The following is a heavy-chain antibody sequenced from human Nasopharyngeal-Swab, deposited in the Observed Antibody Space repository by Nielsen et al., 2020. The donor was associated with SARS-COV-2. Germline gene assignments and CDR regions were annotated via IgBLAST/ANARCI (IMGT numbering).Heavy chain of an antibody. J-gene: IGHJ6*02. Sequence: VRQMPGKGLEWMGRIIPILGIANYAQKFQGRVTITADKSTSTAYMELSSLRSEDTAVYYCARAAILFGMDVWGQGTTVTVSS. V-gene: IGHV1-69*04. D-gene: IGHD3-3*01. CDR3: ARAAILFGMDV. CDR2: IIPILGIA.